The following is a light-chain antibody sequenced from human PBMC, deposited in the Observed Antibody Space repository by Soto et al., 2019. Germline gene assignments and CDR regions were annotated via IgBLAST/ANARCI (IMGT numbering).Light chain of an antibody. CDR2: DVD. CDR3: SSYTSTSTVV. CDR1: SSDVGGYNY. Sequence: QSARTQPASESGSPGQSITISCTGTSSDVGGYNYVSWYQQHPGKAPKLMIYDVDNRPSGVSNRFSGSRSGNTASLTISGLQAEDESDYYCSSYTSTSTVVFGGGTKLTFL. V-gene: IGLV2-14*01. J-gene: IGLJ2*01.